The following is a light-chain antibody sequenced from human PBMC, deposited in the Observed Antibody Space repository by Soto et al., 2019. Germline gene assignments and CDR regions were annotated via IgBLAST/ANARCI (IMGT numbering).Light chain of an antibody. Sequence: DIQMTQSPSTLSASVGDRVTITCRASQSISSWLAWYQQKPGKAPNLLIYKASSLESGVPSRFSGSASGTEXTXXISXXXXXXFXTYYCQQYNSYPWTFGQGTKVEIK. J-gene: IGKJ1*01. CDR3: QQYNSYPWT. V-gene: IGKV1-5*03. CDR2: KAS. CDR1: QSISSW.